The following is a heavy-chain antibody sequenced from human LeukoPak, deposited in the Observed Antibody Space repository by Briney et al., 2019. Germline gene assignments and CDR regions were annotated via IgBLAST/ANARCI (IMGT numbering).Heavy chain of an antibody. J-gene: IGHJ4*02. CDR2: ISYDGSNK. Sequence: GGSLRLSCAASGFTFSNYAMHWVRQASGKGLEWMAVISYDGSNKYYVDSVKGRFTISRDNSKNTLYLQMNSLRAEDTAVYYCARGPMIVVDAEHTFDYWGQGTLVTVSS. CDR3: ARGPMIVVDAEHTFDY. V-gene: IGHV3-30*04. CDR1: GFTFSNYA. D-gene: IGHD3-22*01.